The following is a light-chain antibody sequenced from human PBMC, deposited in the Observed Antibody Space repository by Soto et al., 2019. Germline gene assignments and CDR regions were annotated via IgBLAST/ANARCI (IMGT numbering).Light chain of an antibody. Sequence: EIVLTQSPGTLSLSPGDGATLSCRASQTVGSSFLGWYQQKPGQAPRLITYGASNRATGIPDRFTGRGSGTDFTLIISRLDPEDFAVYYCHHYGGSQYTFGQGTKLEI. CDR2: GAS. J-gene: IGKJ2*01. CDR1: QTVGSSF. CDR3: HHYGGSQYT. V-gene: IGKV3-20*01.